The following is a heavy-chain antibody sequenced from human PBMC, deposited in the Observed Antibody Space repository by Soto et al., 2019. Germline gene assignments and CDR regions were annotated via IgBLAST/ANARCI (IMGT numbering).Heavy chain of an antibody. CDR2: ISAYNGNT. Sequence: GASVKVSCKASGYTFTSYGISWVRQAPGQGLEWMGWISAYNGNTNYAQKLQGRVTMTTDTSTSTAYMELRSPRSDDTAVYYCAADVVPAATPRDYYGMDVWGQGTTVTVSS. V-gene: IGHV1-18*04. CDR1: GYTFTSYG. J-gene: IGHJ6*02. CDR3: AADVVPAATPRDYYGMDV. D-gene: IGHD2-2*01.